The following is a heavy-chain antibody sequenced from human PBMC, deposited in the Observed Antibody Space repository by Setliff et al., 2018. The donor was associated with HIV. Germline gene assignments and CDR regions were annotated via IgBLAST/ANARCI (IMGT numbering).Heavy chain of an antibody. D-gene: IGHD3-22*01. CDR1: GYTFTTYY. Sequence: ASVKVSCKASGYTFTTYYIHWVRQAPGQGLEWMGIINPSSTANYAQKFQGRVTITTDESTSTTYLELSSLRSEDTAVYYCAREDYYDSYWGQGTLVTVSS. CDR2: INPSSTA. CDR3: AREDYYDSY. J-gene: IGHJ4*02. V-gene: IGHV1-46*01.